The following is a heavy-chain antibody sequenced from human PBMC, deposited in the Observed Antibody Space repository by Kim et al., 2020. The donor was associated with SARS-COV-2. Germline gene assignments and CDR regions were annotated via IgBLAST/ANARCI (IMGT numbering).Heavy chain of an antibody. Sequence: KSRVTISVDTSKNQFSLKLSSVTAAETAVYYCARALPLMVYAYPGSHFDYWGQGTLVTVSS. J-gene: IGHJ4*02. CDR3: ARALPLMVYAYPGSHFDY. V-gene: IGHV4-34*01. D-gene: IGHD2-8*01.